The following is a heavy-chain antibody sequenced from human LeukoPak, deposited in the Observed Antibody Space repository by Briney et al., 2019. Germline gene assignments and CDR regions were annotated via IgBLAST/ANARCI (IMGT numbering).Heavy chain of an antibody. D-gene: IGHD1-20*01. CDR3: ARGYDSREGF. Sequence: GGSLRLSCAASGFLFSSYAIHWVRQAPGKGLEWVAVISYDGSNKYYADSVKGRFTISRDNSKNTLYLQMNSLRAEDTAVYYCARGYDSREGFWGQGTLVSVSS. V-gene: IGHV3-30-3*01. CDR2: ISYDGSNK. CDR1: GFLFSSYA. J-gene: IGHJ4*02.